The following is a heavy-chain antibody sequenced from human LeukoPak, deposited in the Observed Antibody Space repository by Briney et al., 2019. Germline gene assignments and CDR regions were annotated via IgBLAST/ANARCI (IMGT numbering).Heavy chain of an antibody. Sequence: ASVKVSRKASGGTFSSYAINWVRQAPGQGLEWMGGIIPIFGTANYAQKFQGRVTITADESTSTAYMELSRLRSEDTAVYYCARRITVTLRSWFDPWGQGTLVTVSS. J-gene: IGHJ5*02. D-gene: IGHD1-20*01. CDR2: IIPIFGTA. CDR3: ARRITVTLRSWFDP. V-gene: IGHV1-69*13. CDR1: GGTFSSYA.